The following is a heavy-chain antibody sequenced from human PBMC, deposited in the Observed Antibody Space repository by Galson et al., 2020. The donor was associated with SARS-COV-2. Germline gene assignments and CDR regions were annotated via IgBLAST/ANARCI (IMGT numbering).Heavy chain of an antibody. CDR2: IYWDDDK. J-gene: IGHJ4*02. CDR1: GFSLTTTGVS. D-gene: IGHD1-26*01. V-gene: IGHV2-5*02. Sequence: SGPTLVKPTQTLTLTCTFSGFSLTTTGVSVGWIRQPPGKALEWLALIYWDDDKRYSPSMKSRLAIMKDTSKNQVVLTMTNLDPVDTATYFCAHRRGAFDFWGQGTLVTVSS. CDR3: AHRRGAFDF.